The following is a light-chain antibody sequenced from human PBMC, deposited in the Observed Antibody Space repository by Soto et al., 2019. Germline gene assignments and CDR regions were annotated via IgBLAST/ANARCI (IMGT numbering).Light chain of an antibody. Sequence: QSVLTQPPSVSGAPRQRVTISCSGSSSNIGNNAVNWYQQLPGKAPKLLIYYDDLLPSGVSDRFSVSKSGTSASLAISGLQSEDEADYYCAAWDDSLNGYVFGTGTKVTVL. CDR2: YDD. CDR1: SSNIGNNA. J-gene: IGLJ1*01. V-gene: IGLV1-36*01. CDR3: AAWDDSLNGYV.